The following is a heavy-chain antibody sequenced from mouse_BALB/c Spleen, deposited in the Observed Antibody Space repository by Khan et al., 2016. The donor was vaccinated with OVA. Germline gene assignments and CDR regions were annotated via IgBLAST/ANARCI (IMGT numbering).Heavy chain of an antibody. V-gene: IGHV3-2*02. Sequence: EVQLQESGPGLVKPSQSLSLTCTVTGYSITSGYAWNWIRQFPGNKLEWMGYISYSGVTSYTPSLKSRISINRDTSKNQFFLQLNSVTTDDTATYYCARGNYYGYYFDYWGQGTTLTVSS. J-gene: IGHJ2*01. CDR2: ISYSGVT. D-gene: IGHD1-1*01. CDR1: GYSITSGYA. CDR3: ARGNYYGYYFDY.